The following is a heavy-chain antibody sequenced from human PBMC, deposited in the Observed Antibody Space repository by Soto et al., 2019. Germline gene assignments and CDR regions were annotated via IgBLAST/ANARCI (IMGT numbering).Heavy chain of an antibody. CDR1: GFTFTSYS. CDR3: VRGFRVVGAPRPGPYAFDI. V-gene: IGHV3-48*02. CDR2: ISSSRSTI. Sequence: EVQLVESGGGLVQPGGSLRLSCAASGFTFTSYSMDWVRQAPGKGLEWVSYISSSRSTIYYADSVQGRFTISRDNAKTSLFLQMDSLRDEDTAVYYCVRGFRVVGAPRPGPYAFDIWGQGTVVTVSS. D-gene: IGHD1-26*01. J-gene: IGHJ3*02.